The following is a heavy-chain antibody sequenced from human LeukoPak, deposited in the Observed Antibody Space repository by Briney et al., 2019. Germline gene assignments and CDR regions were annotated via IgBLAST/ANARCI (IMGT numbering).Heavy chain of an antibody. Sequence: PGGSLRLSCAASGFIFSDYSVNWVRQAPGKGLEWVSSISSSGAYIHYADSVKGRFTISRDNAKSSLYLQMNSLRADDTAVYYCARHPFGLTISHSEYWGRRTLVTVSA. V-gene: IGHV3-21*01. CDR2: ISSSGAYI. CDR3: ARHPFGLTISHSEY. J-gene: IGHJ4*02. CDR1: GFIFSDYS. D-gene: IGHD3/OR15-3a*01.